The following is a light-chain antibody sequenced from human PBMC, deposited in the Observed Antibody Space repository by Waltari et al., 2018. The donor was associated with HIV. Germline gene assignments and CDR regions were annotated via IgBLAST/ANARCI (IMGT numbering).Light chain of an antibody. Sequence: QSVLTQPPSVSAAPGQKVTISCSGSSTNIGNAFVSWYQQNPGAAPKLLIYDNYMRPSGIPDRFSGSRSGTSATLGITGLQTGDEAVYYCGTWDRGLGAAVFGGGTKLTVL. J-gene: IGLJ3*02. CDR3: GTWDRGLGAAV. V-gene: IGLV1-51*01. CDR2: DNY. CDR1: STNIGNAF.